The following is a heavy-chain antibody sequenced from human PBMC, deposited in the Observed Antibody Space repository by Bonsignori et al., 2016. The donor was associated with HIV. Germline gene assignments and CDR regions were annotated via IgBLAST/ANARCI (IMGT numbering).Heavy chain of an antibody. Sequence: WIRQPPGKGLEWVSSISGSGLSTYYTDSVRGRFTISRDNSRNTLFLQMNSLRAEDTAVYYCAKESSGWAWTDHWGQGALVTVSS. J-gene: IGHJ5*02. CDR2: ISGSGLST. D-gene: IGHD3-10*01. CDR3: AKESSGWAWTDH. V-gene: IGHV3-23*01.